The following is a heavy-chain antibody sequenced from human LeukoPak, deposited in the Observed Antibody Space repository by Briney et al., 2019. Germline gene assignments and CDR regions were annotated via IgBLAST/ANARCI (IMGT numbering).Heavy chain of an antibody. CDR1: GFTFSSYA. Sequence: GGSLRLSCAASGFTFSSYAMHWVRQVPGKGLEWVAVISYDGSNKYYADSVKGRFTISRDNAKNSLYLQMNSLRAEDTAVSYCARDHGDSSGRSFDYWGQGTLVTVSS. V-gene: IGHV3-30-3*01. J-gene: IGHJ4*02. CDR3: ARDHGDSSGRSFDY. CDR2: ISYDGSNK. D-gene: IGHD3-22*01.